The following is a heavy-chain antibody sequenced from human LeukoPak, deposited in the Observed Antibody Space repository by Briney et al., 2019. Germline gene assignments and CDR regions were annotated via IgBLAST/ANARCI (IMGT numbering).Heavy chain of an antibody. V-gene: IGHV4-59*12. CDR2: VFYGGST. CDR3: ARGGEDYYNSSGYPFDY. CDR1: GGSINSFY. J-gene: IGHJ4*02. Sequence: SETLSLTCTVSGGSINSFYWIWIRQPPGKGLEWIGYVFYGGSTKYNPSLKSRVTISVDTSKNQFSLKLSSVTAADTAVYYCARGGEDYYNSSGYPFDYWGQGTLVTVSS. D-gene: IGHD3-22*01.